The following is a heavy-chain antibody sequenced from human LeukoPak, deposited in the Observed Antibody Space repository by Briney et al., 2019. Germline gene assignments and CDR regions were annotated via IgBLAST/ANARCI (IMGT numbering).Heavy chain of an antibody. CDR3: ARALAYYYDSSGYYPMYYFDY. CDR2: IYTSGST. D-gene: IGHD3-22*01. V-gene: IGHV4-4*07. J-gene: IGHJ4*02. Sequence: SETLSLTCTVCGGSISSYYWSWIRQPAGKGLEWIGRIYTSGSTNYNPSLKSRVTMSVDTSKNQFSLKLSSVTAADTVVYYCARALAYYYDSSGYYPMYYFDYWGQGTLVTVSS. CDR1: GGSISSYY.